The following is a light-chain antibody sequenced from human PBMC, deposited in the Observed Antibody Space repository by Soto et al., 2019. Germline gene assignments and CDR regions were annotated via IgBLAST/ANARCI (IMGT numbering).Light chain of an antibody. J-gene: IGKJ1*01. CDR3: QQYGTSPRT. CDR1: QRVSSY. CDR2: DAS. Sequence: VLTQSPGTLSLSPGERATLSCRASQRVSSYLAWYQQKPGQTPRLLIYDASSRATGIPDRFSGSGSGTDFTLTISRLEPEDFAVYYCQQYGTSPRTFGQGTKVEI. V-gene: IGKV3-20*01.